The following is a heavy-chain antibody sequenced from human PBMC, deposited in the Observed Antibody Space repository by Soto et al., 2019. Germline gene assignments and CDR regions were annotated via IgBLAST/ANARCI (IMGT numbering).Heavy chain of an antibody. CDR1: XXSLGXXD. CDR3: AXGKPSGYRFGPRSXXYXGLDV. J-gene: IGHJ6*02. Sequence: ETLSLTCAVXXXSLGXXDVAWIRQSPDKGLEWIVEVHPSGSTDYNPSLKSRLTLSLDTSKNQFSLKAASVTAADKDLYFCAXGKPSGYRFGPRSXXYXGLDVWGPXTXVTVSS. CDR2: VHPSGST. D-gene: IGHD5-18*01. V-gene: IGHV4-34*01.